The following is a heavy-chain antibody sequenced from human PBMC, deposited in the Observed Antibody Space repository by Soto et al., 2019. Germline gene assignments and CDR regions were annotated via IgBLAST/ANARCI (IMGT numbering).Heavy chain of an antibody. CDR3: ARLTSGPVYFDY. CDR1: GGSISSGGYY. J-gene: IGHJ4*02. D-gene: IGHD3-10*01. CDR2: IYYSGST. Sequence: QVQLQESGPGLVKPSQTLSLTCTVSGGSISSGGYYWSWNRQHPGKGLEWIGYIYYSGSTYYNPSLKSRVTISVDTSKNQFSLKLSFVTAADTAVSYCARLTSGPVYFDYWGQGTLVTVSS. V-gene: IGHV4-31*03.